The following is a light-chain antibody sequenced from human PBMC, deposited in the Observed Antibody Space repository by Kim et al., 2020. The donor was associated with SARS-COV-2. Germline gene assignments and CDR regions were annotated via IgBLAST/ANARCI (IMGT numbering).Light chain of an antibody. CDR3: AAWDDSVNGWV. Sequence: GQRVTITCSGSSSNIGTNTVNWYQQLPGTAPTLFIYENKHRPSGVPDRVSGSKSGTSASLAISGLQSEDEAEYYCAAWDDSVNGWVFGGGTQLTVL. CDR2: ENK. J-gene: IGLJ3*02. CDR1: SSNIGTNT. V-gene: IGLV1-44*01.